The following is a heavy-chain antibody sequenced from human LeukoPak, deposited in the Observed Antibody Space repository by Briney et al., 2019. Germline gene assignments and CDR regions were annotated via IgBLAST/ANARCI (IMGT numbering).Heavy chain of an antibody. Sequence: PSETLSLTCTVSGGSISSYYWSWIRQPAGKGLEWIGRIYTSGSTNYNPSLKSRVTMSVDTSKNQFSLKLSSVTAADTAVYYCARDMAMYYDFWSGYYEDVWGKGTTVTVSS. J-gene: IGHJ6*04. CDR2: IYTSGST. V-gene: IGHV4-4*07. CDR3: ARDMAMYYDFWSGYYEDV. CDR1: GGSISSYY. D-gene: IGHD3-3*01.